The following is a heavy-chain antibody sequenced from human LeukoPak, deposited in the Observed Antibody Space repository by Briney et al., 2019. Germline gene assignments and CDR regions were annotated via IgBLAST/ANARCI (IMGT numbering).Heavy chain of an antibody. CDR2: IYYDGAT. V-gene: IGHV4-39*07. Sequence: PSETLSLTCSVSGGSIISSDYFWGWIRQPPGKGLEWIGTIYYDGATQYNPSLKSRVTMSVDTSQNQFSLKLNSVTAADTAVYYCARETQGKGYNYGSEFLGYYCYMDVWGKGTTVTVSS. CDR3: ARETQGKGYNYGSEFLGYYCYMDV. J-gene: IGHJ6*03. CDR1: GGSIISSDYF. D-gene: IGHD5-18*01.